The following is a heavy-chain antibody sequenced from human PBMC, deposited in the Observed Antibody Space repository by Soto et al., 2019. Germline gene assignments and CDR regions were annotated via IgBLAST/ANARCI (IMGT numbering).Heavy chain of an antibody. CDR2: ISSKSGGT. CDR3: TRNAFYYNSSGYHDGFDI. V-gene: IGHV1-2*02. CDR1: GYTFSDYY. J-gene: IGHJ3*02. D-gene: IGHD3-22*01. Sequence: QVQLVQSGAEVQKPGASVKVSCKASGYTFSDYYVHWVRQAPGQGLEWMGWISSKSGGTNYAQKFQGRVTITRDTSIFTAYMELSRLRSDDTAVYYCTRNAFYYNSSGYHDGFDIWGQGTLVTVSS.